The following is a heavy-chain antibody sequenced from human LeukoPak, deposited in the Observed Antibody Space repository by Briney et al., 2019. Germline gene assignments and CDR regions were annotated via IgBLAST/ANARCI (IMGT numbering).Heavy chain of an antibody. J-gene: IGHJ4*02. Sequence: SETLSLTCTVSGGSISSSSYYWGWIRQPPGKGLEWIGSIYYSGSTYYNPSLKSRVTISVDTSKNQFSLKLGSVTAADTAVYYCARSDNLGYCSGGSCYSFDYWGQGTLVTVSS. V-gene: IGHV4-39*01. CDR1: GGSISSSSYY. CDR2: IYYSGST. D-gene: IGHD2-15*01. CDR3: ARSDNLGYCSGGSCYSFDY.